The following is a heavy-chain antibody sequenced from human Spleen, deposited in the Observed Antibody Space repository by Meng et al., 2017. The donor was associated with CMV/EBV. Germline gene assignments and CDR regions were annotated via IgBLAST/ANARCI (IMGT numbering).Heavy chain of an antibody. Sequence: QVQLVQSGAEGKKPGSSGKVSCKASGGPFSSYAISWVRQAPGQGLEWMGGIIPIFGTANYAQKFQGRVTITADESTSTAYMELSSLRSEDTAVYYCARGGGDGYNYGWYFDLWGRGTLVTVSS. V-gene: IGHV1-69*12. J-gene: IGHJ2*01. CDR3: ARGGGDGYNYGWYFDL. CDR2: IIPIFGTA. CDR1: GGPFSSYA. D-gene: IGHD5-24*01.